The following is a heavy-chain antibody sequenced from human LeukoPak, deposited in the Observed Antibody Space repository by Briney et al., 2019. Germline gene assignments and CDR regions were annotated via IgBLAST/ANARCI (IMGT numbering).Heavy chain of an antibody. V-gene: IGHV4-39*07. Sequence: PSETLSLTCTVSGGSISSISYYWGWIRQPPGKRLEWIGSVYYSGSTYYNPSLKSRVTISVDTSKNQFSLKLSSVTAADTAVYYCARGRYYDSSGYPFGYWGQGTLVTVSS. D-gene: IGHD3-22*01. CDR3: ARGRYYDSSGYPFGY. CDR2: VYYSGST. CDR1: GGSISSISYY. J-gene: IGHJ4*02.